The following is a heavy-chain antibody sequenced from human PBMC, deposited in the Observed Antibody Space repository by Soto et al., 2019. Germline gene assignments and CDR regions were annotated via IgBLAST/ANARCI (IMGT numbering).Heavy chain of an antibody. D-gene: IGHD2-8*01. J-gene: IGHJ6*02. CDR1: GYSFTDYH. CDR3: ARGDSTDCSNGVCSFFYNHDMDV. V-gene: IGHV1-2*04. CDR2: INPKSGGT. Sequence: ASVKVSCKASGYSFTDYHIHWVRQAPGQGFEWLGRINPKSGGTSTAQKFQGWVTMTTDTSISTASMELTRLTSDDTAIYYCARGDSTDCSNGVCSFFYNHDMDVRG.